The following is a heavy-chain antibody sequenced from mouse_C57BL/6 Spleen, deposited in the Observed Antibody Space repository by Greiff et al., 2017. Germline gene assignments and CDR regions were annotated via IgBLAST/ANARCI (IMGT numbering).Heavy chain of an antibody. CDR2: ISSGSSIN. CDR1: GFTFSDYG. V-gene: IGHV5-17*01. J-gene: IGHJ2*01. CDR3: AKLGRGDY. D-gene: IGHD4-1*01. Sequence: EVMLVESGGGLVKPGGSLKLSCAASGFTFSDYGMHWVRQAPEKGLEWVAYISSGSSINYYADTVKGRFTISRDNAKNTLFLQMTSLRSEDTAMYYCAKLGRGDYWGQGTTLTVSS.